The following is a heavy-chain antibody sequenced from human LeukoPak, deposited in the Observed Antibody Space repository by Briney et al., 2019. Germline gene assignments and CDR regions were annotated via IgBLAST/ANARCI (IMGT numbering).Heavy chain of an antibody. Sequence: SETLSLTCSVSGDSISIYYWSWIRQPPGKGLEWIGYIYNSGSTNYNPSLKSRVTISVVTSKNQFSLKLTSVTAADTAVYYCARDRELGYWGQGTLVTVSS. D-gene: IGHD3-10*01. J-gene: IGHJ4*02. CDR3: ARDRELGY. CDR2: IYNSGST. CDR1: GDSISIYY. V-gene: IGHV4-59*01.